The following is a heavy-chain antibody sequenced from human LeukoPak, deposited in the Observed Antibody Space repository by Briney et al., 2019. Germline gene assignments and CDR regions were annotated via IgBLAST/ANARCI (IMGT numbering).Heavy chain of an antibody. CDR1: GGSFSGYY. V-gene: IGHV4-34*01. CDR2: INHSGST. CDR3: ARGGWGSSWYDY. D-gene: IGHD6-13*01. J-gene: IGHJ4*02. Sequence: SETLSLTCAAYGGSFSGYYWSWIRQPPGKGLEWIGEINHSGSTNYNPSLKSRVTISVDTSKNQFSLKLSSVTAADTAVYYCARGGWGSSWYDYWGQGTLVTVSS.